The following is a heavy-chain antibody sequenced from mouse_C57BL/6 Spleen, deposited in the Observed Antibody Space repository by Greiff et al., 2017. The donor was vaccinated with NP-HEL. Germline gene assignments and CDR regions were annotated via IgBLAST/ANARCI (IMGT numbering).Heavy chain of an antibody. CDR2: IDPENGDT. Sequence: EVQVVESGAELVRLGASVKLSCTASGFNIKDDYMHWVKQRPEQGLEWIGWIDPENGDTEYASKFQGKATITADTSSNTAYLQLSSLTSEDTAVYYCTTWGTGAWFDYWGQGTTLTVSS. D-gene: IGHD4-1*01. V-gene: IGHV14-4*01. CDR3: TTWGTGAWFDY. J-gene: IGHJ2*01. CDR1: GFNIKDDY.